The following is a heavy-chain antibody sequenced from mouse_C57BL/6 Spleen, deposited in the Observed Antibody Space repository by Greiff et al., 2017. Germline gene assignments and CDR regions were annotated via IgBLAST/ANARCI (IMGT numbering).Heavy chain of an antibody. J-gene: IGHJ2*01. Sequence: QVHVKQPGAELARPGASVKLSCKASGYTFTSYGISWVKQRTGQGLEWIGEIYPRSGNTYYNEKFKGKATLTADKSSSTAYMELRSLTSEDSAVYFCAGSYYDYDAEGCDYWGQGTTLTVSS. D-gene: IGHD2-4*01. CDR3: AGSYYDYDAEGCDY. V-gene: IGHV1-81*01. CDR1: GYTFTSYG. CDR2: IYPRSGNT.